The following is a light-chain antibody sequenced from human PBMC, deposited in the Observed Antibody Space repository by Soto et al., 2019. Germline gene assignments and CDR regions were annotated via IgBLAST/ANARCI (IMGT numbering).Light chain of an antibody. CDR3: QQYGSSPRFT. J-gene: IGKJ3*01. Sequence: EIVLTQSPGTLSLPPGERVTLSCRASQSVSSSYLAWYQQKSGQAPRLLIYDASSRATGIPDRFSGSGSGTDFTLTISRLEPEDFAVYYCQQYGSSPRFTFGPGTKVDIK. CDR1: QSVSSSY. CDR2: DAS. V-gene: IGKV3-20*01.